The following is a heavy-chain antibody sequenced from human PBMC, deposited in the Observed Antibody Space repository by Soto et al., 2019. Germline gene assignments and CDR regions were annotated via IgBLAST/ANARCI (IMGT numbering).Heavy chain of an antibody. V-gene: IGHV1-69*01. D-gene: IGHD3-3*01. CDR2: VIPYVGTA. Sequence: EQLVQSGAEVKKPGSSVKVSCEASGGTFSTYSISWVRQAPGHGLEWMGEVIPYVGTANHAQKFQGRVTLTVDASTSTAYMELRSLRSEDTALYDCARVRISFRRRGGHYYEDGMDVWGQGTRVTVSS. J-gene: IGHJ6*02. CDR3: ARVRISFRRRGGHYYEDGMDV. CDR1: GGTFSTYS.